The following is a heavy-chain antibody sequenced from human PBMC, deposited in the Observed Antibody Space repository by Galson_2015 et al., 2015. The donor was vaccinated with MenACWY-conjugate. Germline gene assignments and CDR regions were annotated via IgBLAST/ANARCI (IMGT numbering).Heavy chain of an antibody. D-gene: IGHD6-19*01. CDR2: INTKTGNP. CDR3: ARTLPVTGSTINWFDP. V-gene: IGHV7-4-1*02. J-gene: IGHJ5*02. CDR1: GYTFTRYA. Sequence: SVKVSCKASGYTFTRYAMNWVRQAPGQGLEWMGWINTKTGNPTYAQGFTGRFVFSLDTSVSAAYLQISSLQAEDTAVYYCARTLPVTGSTINWFDPWGQGTLVTVSS.